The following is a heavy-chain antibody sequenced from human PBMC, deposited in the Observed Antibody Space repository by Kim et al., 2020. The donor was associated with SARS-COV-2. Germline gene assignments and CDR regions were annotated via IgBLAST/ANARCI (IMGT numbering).Heavy chain of an antibody. V-gene: IGHV3-23*01. CDR2: IHSGGGIT. CDR1: GFTLSSFS. CDR3: ARPCGSESNAFYAYF. J-gene: IGHJ1*01. Sequence: GGSLRLSCAASGFTLSSFSMNWVRQTPGEGLEWVSPIHSGGGITDYVDSVKGRFTISRDNSKNTLYLQINGLRAEDTAVYYCARPCGSESNAFYAYF. D-gene: IGHD3-3*01.